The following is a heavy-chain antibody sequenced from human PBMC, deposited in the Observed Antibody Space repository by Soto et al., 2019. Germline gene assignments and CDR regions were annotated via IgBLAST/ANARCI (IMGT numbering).Heavy chain of an antibody. J-gene: IGHJ4*02. V-gene: IGHV1-3*04. CDR1: GYTFTYRC. CDR3: ARDTDLTLVTNLDY. Sequence: ASVKVSCKASGYTFTYRCLHWVRQAPGQGLECMGWINTINGNTEYAQNFQGRVTMTRDTSASTAYMELSSLRSADTAVYYCARDTDLTLVTNLDYWGQGTPVTVSS. CDR2: INTINGNT. D-gene: IGHD4-17*01.